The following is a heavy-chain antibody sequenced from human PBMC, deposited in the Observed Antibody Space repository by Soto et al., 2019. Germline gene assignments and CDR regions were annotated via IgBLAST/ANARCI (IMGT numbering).Heavy chain of an antibody. CDR1: GYTFSSFD. Sequence: GASVKVSCKASGYTFSSFDIIWVRQATGQGLEWMGWMSPKSGHTAYAQKFQGRVSMTRNTSMSTAYMEVSSLTSEDTATYYCERVLIRFLEWLYDFWGQGTRVT. CDR2: MSPKSGHT. D-gene: IGHD3-3*01. CDR3: ERVLIRFLEWLYDF. J-gene: IGHJ4*02. V-gene: IGHV1-8*01.